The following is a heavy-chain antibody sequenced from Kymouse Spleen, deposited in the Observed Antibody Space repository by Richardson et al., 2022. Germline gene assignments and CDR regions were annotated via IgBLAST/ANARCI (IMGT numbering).Heavy chain of an antibody. D-gene: IGHD6-13*01. CDR1: GFTFDDYA. J-gene: IGHJ6*02. CDR3: AKDNSSSWSYYYGMDV. CDR2: ISWNSGSI. V-gene: IGHV3-9*01. Sequence: EVQLVESGGGLVQPGRSLRLSCAASGFTFDDYAMHWVRQAPGKGLEWVSGISWNSGSIGYADSVKGRFTISRDNAKNSLYLQMNSLRAEDTALYYCAKDNSSSWSYYYGMDVWGQGTTVTVSS.